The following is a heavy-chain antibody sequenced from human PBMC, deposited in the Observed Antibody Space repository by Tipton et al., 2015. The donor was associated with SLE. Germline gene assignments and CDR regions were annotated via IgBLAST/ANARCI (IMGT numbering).Heavy chain of an antibody. CDR1: GFSFSDYW. Sequence: SLRLSCAASGFSFSDYWMHWVRQPPGKGLVWVSRIYFDGSSANYADSVKGRFTISRDNAKSTLFLQMNSLRSEDTAVYYCAKVGYSSSSGGDYYYYYGMDVWGQGTTVTVSS. V-gene: IGHV3-74*01. CDR2: IYFDGSSA. D-gene: IGHD6-6*01. J-gene: IGHJ6*02. CDR3: AKVGYSSSSGGDYYYYYGMDV.